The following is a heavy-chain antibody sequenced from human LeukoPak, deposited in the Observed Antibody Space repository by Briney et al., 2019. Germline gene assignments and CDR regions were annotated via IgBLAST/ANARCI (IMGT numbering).Heavy chain of an antibody. D-gene: IGHD7-27*01. V-gene: IGHV4-31*03. J-gene: IGHJ3*02. Sequence: KASETLSLTCTVSGGSIGSGGHYWSWIRQHPGRGLEWIGYIYFSGSTYYNPSLKSRVTISLDTSKNQFSLKLNSVTAADTAIYYCARNILGSDTFDIWGQGTLVTVSS. CDR1: GGSIGSGGHY. CDR2: IYFSGST. CDR3: ARNILGSDTFDI.